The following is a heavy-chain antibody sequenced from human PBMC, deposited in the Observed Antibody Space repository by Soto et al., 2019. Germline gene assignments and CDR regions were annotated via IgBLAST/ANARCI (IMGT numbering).Heavy chain of an antibody. J-gene: IGHJ4*02. CDR3: ARRTATGGSYFDY. CDR2: IYYSGST. V-gene: IGHV4-39*01. D-gene: IGHD1-26*01. CDR1: GGSISRSSYY. Sequence: SETLSLTCTVSGGSISRSSYYWGWIRQPPGKGLEWIGSIYYSGSTYYNPALKSRVTISVDTSKNQFSLKLSSVTAADTAVYYCARRTATGGSYFDYWGQGTLVTVSS.